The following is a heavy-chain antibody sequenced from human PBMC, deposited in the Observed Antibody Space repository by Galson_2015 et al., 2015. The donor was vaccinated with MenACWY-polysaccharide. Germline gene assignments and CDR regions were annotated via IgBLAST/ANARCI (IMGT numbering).Heavy chain of an antibody. CDR2: IQYDGSNK. CDR3: AREGRRIVFHALDI. CDR1: GSRFSNSG. J-gene: IGHJ3*02. D-gene: IGHD2/OR15-2a*01. Sequence: SLRLSCAASGSRFSNSGMHWVRQAPGKGLEWVAVIQYDGSNKVYADSVKGRFTISRDNSKNTVFLEMNTLGVEDTAVYYCAREGRRIVFHALDIWGQGTMVTVSS. V-gene: IGHV3-33*01.